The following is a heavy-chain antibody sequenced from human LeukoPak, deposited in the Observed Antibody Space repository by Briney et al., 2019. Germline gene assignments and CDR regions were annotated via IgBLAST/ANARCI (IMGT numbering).Heavy chain of an antibody. Sequence: GGSLRLSCAASGFAFSANWMHWVRQAPGKGLEWVSAINSDGSTINYADSVQGRFTISRDNAKNMLYLQMDSLRAEDTSVYYCTSPPSVAVADPFDSWGQGTLVTVSS. CDR2: INSDGSTI. J-gene: IGHJ4*02. D-gene: IGHD6-19*01. CDR1: GFAFSANW. V-gene: IGHV3-74*01. CDR3: TSPPSVAVADPFDS.